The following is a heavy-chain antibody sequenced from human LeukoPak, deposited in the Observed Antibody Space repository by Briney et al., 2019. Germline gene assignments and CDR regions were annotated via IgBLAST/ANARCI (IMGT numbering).Heavy chain of an antibody. J-gene: IGHJ4*02. CDR3: ARNPGWNYFEY. CDR2: INPKSGDT. D-gene: IGHD6-19*01. CDR1: GYTFTGYY. Sequence: ASVKVSCKASGYTFTGYYIHWVRQAPGQGLEWMGWINPKSGDTNYAQKFQGRVTMTRDTSTSTAYMELSSLRSDDTAVYYCARNPGWNYFEYWGQGAPVTVSS. V-gene: IGHV1-2*02.